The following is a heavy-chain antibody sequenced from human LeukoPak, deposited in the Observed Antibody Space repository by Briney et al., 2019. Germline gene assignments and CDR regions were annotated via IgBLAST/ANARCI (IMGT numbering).Heavy chain of an antibody. CDR3: ARDSSSWYIAHNWFDP. V-gene: IGHV3-74*01. J-gene: IGHJ5*02. D-gene: IGHD6-13*01. CDR1: GFTFSRYY. CDR2: INDVGTDR. Sequence: GGSLRLSCVASGFTFSRYYMHWVRQAPGKGLVWVSRINDVGTDRIYADSVKGRFTISRDNAKNTLYLQMNSLRAEDTAVYYCARDSSSWYIAHNWFDPWGQGTLVTVSS.